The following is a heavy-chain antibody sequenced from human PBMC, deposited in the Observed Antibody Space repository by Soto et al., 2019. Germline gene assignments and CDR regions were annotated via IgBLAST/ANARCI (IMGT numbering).Heavy chain of an antibody. CDR3: AKTFGNNWDSHYLDY. Sequence: EVQLVESGGGLVQPGGSLRLSCAASGFTFSDHYMDWVRQAPGKGLEWVGRTSNKANSYTTEYAASVKGRFTISRDDSKNSLYLQMDSLKTEDTAMYYCAKTFGNNWDSHYLDYWGQGTLVTVSS. CDR2: TSNKANSYTT. V-gene: IGHV3-72*01. D-gene: IGHD1-7*01. J-gene: IGHJ4*02. CDR1: GFTFSDHY.